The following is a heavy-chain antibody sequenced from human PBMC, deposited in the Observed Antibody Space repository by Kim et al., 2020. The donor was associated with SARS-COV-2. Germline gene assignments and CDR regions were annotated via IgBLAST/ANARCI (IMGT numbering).Heavy chain of an antibody. V-gene: IGHV3-33*05. CDR2: ISYDGSNK. J-gene: IGHJ3*02. D-gene: IGHD5-18*01. CDR3: ARGFRYSYAPTNAFDI. CDR1: GFTFSSYG. Sequence: AGSLRLSCAASGFTFSSYGMHWVRQAPGKGLEWVAVISYDGSNKYYADSVKGRFTISRDNSKNTLYLQMNSLRAEDTAVYYCARGFRYSYAPTNAFDIWGPGTMVTVSS.